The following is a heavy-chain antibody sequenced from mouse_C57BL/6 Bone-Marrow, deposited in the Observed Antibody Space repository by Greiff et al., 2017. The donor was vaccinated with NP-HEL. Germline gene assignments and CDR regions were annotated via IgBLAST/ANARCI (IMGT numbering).Heavy chain of an antibody. CDR1: GYTFTDYE. J-gene: IGHJ2*01. Sequence: QSGAELVRPGASVTLSCKASGYTFTDYEMHWVKQTPVHGLEWIGAIDPETGGTAYNQKFKGKAILTADKSSSTAYMELRSLTSEDSAVYYCTRWLLRFDYWGQGTTLTVSS. CDR3: TRWLLRFDY. V-gene: IGHV1-15*01. CDR2: IDPETGGT. D-gene: IGHD2-3*01.